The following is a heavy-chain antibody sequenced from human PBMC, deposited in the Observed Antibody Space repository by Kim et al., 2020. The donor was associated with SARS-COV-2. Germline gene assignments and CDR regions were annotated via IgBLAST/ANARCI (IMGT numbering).Heavy chain of an antibody. D-gene: IGHD3-9*01. V-gene: IGHV1-24*01. Sequence: ASVKVSCKVSGYTLTELSMHWVRQAPGTGLEWMGGFDPEDGETIYAQKFQGRVTMTEDTSTDTAYMELSSLRSEDTAVYYCATVLPRLYYDILSIPNYYYGMDVWGQGTTGTVSS. CDR2: FDPEDGET. CDR1: GYTLTELS. J-gene: IGHJ6*02. CDR3: ATVLPRLYYDILSIPNYYYGMDV.